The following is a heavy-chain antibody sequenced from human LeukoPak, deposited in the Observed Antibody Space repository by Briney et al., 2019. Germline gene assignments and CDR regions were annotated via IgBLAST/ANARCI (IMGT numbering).Heavy chain of an antibody. CDR1: GYTFTSYA. J-gene: IGHJ4*02. D-gene: IGHD3-22*01. V-gene: IGHV7-4-1*02. Sequence: ASVKVSCKASGYTFTSYAMNWVRQAPGQGLEWMGWINTNTGNPTYAQGFTGRFVFSLDTSVSTAYLQISSLKAEDTAVYYCARDLFSIGYYYDSSGSVPDYWGQGTLVTVSS. CDR2: INTNTGNP. CDR3: ARDLFSIGYYYDSSGSVPDY.